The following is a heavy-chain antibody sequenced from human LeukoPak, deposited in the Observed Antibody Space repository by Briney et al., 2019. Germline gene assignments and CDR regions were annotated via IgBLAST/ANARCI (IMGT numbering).Heavy chain of an antibody. CDR3: ARVAYSSSGNWFDP. J-gene: IGHJ5*02. CDR1: GYSISSGYY. CDR2: IYHSGST. V-gene: IGHV4-38-2*02. D-gene: IGHD6-6*01. Sequence: SETLSFTCTVSGYSISSGYYWGWIRQPPGKGLEWIGSIYHSGSTYYNPSLKSRVTISVDTSKNQFSLKLSSVTAAETAVYYCARVAYSSSGNWFDPWGQGTLVTVSS.